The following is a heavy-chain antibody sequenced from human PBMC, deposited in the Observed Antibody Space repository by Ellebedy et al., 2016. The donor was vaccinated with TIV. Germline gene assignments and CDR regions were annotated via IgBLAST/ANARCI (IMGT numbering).Heavy chain of an antibody. CDR2: MNGGSDYT. D-gene: IGHD3-10*01. CDR3: AKATGSGSYIIEN. CDR1: GYTFTSYG. J-gene: IGHJ4*02. Sequence: ASVKVSCKASGYTFTSYGISWVRQAPGQRLEWMGLMNGGSDYTKYSPKFQGRVTLTRDTAASTEYMELSSLRAEDTALYYCAKATGSGSYIIENWGQGTLVTVSS. V-gene: IGHV1-3*01.